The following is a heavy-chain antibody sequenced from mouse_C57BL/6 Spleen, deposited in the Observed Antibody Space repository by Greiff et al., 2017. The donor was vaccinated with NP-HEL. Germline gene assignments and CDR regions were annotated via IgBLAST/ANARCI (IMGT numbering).Heavy chain of an antibody. CDR2: IYPSDSET. CDR1: GYTFTSYW. Sequence: QVQLQQPGAELVRPGSSVKLSCKASGYTFTSYWMDWVKQRPGQGLEWIGNIYPSDSETHYNQKFKDKATLTVDKSSSTAYMQLSSLTSEDSAVYYCARRVITTVVAKKGYFDYWGQGTTLTVSS. CDR3: ARRVITTVVAKKGYFDY. J-gene: IGHJ2*01. D-gene: IGHD1-1*01. V-gene: IGHV1-61*01.